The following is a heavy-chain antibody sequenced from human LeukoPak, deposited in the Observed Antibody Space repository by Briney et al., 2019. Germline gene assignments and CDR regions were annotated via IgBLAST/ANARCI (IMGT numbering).Heavy chain of an antibody. D-gene: IGHD1-26*01. Sequence: GGSLRLSCAASGFTLSTYTMNWVRQAPGKGLEWVSSISSSSNYIYYADSVKGRFTISRDDAKNPLSLQMNSLRAEDTAVYYCAKLVGGSSTRGYFDYWGQGTLVTVSS. V-gene: IGHV3-21*01. J-gene: IGHJ4*02. CDR2: ISSSSNYI. CDR3: AKLVGGSSTRGYFDY. CDR1: GFTLSTYT.